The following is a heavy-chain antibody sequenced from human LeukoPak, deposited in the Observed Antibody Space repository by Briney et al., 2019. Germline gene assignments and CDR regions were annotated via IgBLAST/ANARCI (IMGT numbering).Heavy chain of an antibody. Sequence: PGGSLRLSCAASGFTFSSYEMNWARQAPGQGLEWVAYISSTGNTVHYAGSVKGRFTISRDNAKNSLYLQMNRLRAEDTAVYYCTKETPQMDVWGKGTTVIVSS. CDR2: ISSTGNTV. V-gene: IGHV3-48*03. CDR1: GFTFSSYE. J-gene: IGHJ6*04. CDR3: TKETPQMDV. D-gene: IGHD2-15*01.